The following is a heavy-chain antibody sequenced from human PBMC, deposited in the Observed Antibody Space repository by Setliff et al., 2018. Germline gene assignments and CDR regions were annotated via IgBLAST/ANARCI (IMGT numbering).Heavy chain of an antibody. CDR1: GGSISSGGFY. CDR2: FHTGGAT. D-gene: IGHD3-10*01. CDR3: ARESATIGEFPLYYFDK. V-gene: IGHV4-61*09. Sequence: SETLSLTCSVSGGSISSGGFYWSWIRQSGGRGLEWIGHFHTGGATDYNLSLKSRVTISLDSSKNQFSLRLSSVTAADAAVYFCARESATIGEFPLYYFDKWGQGITVTVSS. J-gene: IGHJ6*02.